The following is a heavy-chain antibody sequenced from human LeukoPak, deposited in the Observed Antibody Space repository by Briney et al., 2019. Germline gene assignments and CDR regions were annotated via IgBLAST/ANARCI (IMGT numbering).Heavy chain of an antibody. V-gene: IGHV4-61*02. CDR2: IYTSGST. D-gene: IGHD6-19*01. CDR1: GGSISSGSYY. Sequence: KTSETLSLTCTVSGGSISSGSYYWSWIRQPAGKGLEWIGRIYTSGSTNYNPSLKSRVTISVDTSKNQFSLKLSSVTAADTAVYYCTRGTDIKVAGNYWGQGTLVTVSS. J-gene: IGHJ4*02. CDR3: TRGTDIKVAGNY.